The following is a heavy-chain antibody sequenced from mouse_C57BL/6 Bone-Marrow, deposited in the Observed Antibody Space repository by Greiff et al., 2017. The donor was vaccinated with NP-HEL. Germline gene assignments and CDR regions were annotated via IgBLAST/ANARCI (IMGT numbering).Heavy chain of an antibody. CDR3: ARYGLLDAMDD. CDR2: IYPGGGYT. V-gene: IGHV1-63*01. CDR1: GYTFTNYW. D-gene: IGHD2-3*01. Sequence: QVQLQQSGAELVRPGTSVKMSCKASGYTFTNYWIGWAKQRPGHGLEWIGDIYPGGGYTNYNEKFKGKATLTADKSSSTAYMQFSSLTSEDSAIYYCARYGLLDAMDDWGQGTSVTVSS. J-gene: IGHJ4*01.